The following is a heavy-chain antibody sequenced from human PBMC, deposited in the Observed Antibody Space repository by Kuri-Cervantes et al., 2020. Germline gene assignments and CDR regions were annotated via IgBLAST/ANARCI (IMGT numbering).Heavy chain of an antibody. V-gene: IGHV3-7*01. Sequence: GESLKISCAASGFTFSSYWMNWVRQAPGKGLEWVANIKQDGSEKYYVDSVKGRFTISRDNAKNSLYLQMNSLRAEDTAVYYCARDGDYGDYTVWGQGTTVTVSS. CDR3: ARDGDYGDYTV. CDR2: IKQDGSEK. J-gene: IGHJ6*02. D-gene: IGHD4-17*01. CDR1: GFTFSSYW.